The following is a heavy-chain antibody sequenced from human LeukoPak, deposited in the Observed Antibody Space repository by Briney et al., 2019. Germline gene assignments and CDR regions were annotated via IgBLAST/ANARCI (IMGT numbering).Heavy chain of an antibody. CDR2: IYSSGYT. Sequence: SETLSLTCTVPGGAIRSHYWNWIRQPAGKGLEWIGRIYSSGYTNDNPFLKSRITMSVDMSKNQFSLRLNSVTAADTAVYYCARGEHSVDSWGQGMLVTVSS. D-gene: IGHD1/OR15-1a*01. V-gene: IGHV4-4*07. J-gene: IGHJ4*02. CDR1: GGAIRSHY. CDR3: ARGEHSVDS.